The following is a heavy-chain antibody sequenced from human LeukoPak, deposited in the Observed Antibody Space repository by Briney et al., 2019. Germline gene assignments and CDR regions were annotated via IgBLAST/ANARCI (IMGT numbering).Heavy chain of an antibody. CDR1: GGTLSSYA. V-gene: IGHV1-69*04. Sequence: GASVKVSCKASGGTLSSYAISWVRQAPGQGLEWMGRIIPILGIANYAQKFQGRVTITADKSTSTAYTELSSLRSEDTAVYYCARDRPRGFYDSSLPFDYWGQGTLVTVSS. J-gene: IGHJ4*02. CDR2: IIPILGIA. CDR3: ARDRPRGFYDSSLPFDY. D-gene: IGHD3-22*01.